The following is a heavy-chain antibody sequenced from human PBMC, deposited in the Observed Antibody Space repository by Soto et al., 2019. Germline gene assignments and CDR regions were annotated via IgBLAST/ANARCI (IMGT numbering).Heavy chain of an antibody. Sequence: QVQLVQSGAEVKKPGASVKVSCKASGYTFTGYYMHWVRQAPGQGLEWMGWINPNSGGTNYAQKFQGWVTMTRDMSISTAYMELSRLRSDDTAVYYCATSIVVVPAARRGYYYGMDVWGQGTTVTVSS. V-gene: IGHV1-2*04. CDR3: ATSIVVVPAARRGYYYGMDV. CDR2: INPNSGGT. CDR1: GYTFTGYY. D-gene: IGHD2-2*01. J-gene: IGHJ6*02.